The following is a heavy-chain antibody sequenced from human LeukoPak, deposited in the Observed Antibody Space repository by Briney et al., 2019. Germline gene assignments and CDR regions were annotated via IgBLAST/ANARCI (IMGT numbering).Heavy chain of an antibody. CDR3: ATDRGWFFDN. J-gene: IGHJ4*02. D-gene: IGHD2-15*01. CDR2: ISYDGSNK. Sequence: GGSLRLSCAASGFTFSSYAMHWVRQAPGKGLEWVAVISYDGSNKYYADSVKGRFTISRDNSKNTLYLQMNILREEDTAMFYCATDRGWFFDNWGQGALVTVAS. CDR1: GFTFSSYA. V-gene: IGHV3-30*04.